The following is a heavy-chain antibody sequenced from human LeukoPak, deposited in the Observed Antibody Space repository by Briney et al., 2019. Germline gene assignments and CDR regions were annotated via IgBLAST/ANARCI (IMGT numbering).Heavy chain of an antibody. J-gene: IGHJ3*02. V-gene: IGHV3-11*01. CDR1: GFTFSDYY. D-gene: IGHD2-15*01. Sequence: GGSLRLSCAASGFTFSDYYMSWIRQAPGKGLEWVSYISSSGSTIYYADSVKGRFTISRDNAKNSLYLQMNSLRAEDTAVYYCARDRGVGVVAADFDAFDIWGQGTMVTVSS. CDR3: ARDRGVGVVAADFDAFDI. CDR2: ISSSGSTI.